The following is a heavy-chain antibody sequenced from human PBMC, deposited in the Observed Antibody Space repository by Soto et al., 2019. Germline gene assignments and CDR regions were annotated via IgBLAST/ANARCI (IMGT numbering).Heavy chain of an antibody. CDR3: ARGPYDFWSGYYKGYYYGMDV. D-gene: IGHD3-3*01. Sequence: SETLSLTGAVYGGSFSGYYWSWIRQPPGKGLEWIGEINHSGSTNYNPSLKSRVTISVDTSKNQFSLKLSSVTAADTAVYYCARGPYDFWSGYYKGYYYGMDVWGQGTTVTVSS. V-gene: IGHV4-34*01. J-gene: IGHJ6*02. CDR2: INHSGST. CDR1: GGSFSGYY.